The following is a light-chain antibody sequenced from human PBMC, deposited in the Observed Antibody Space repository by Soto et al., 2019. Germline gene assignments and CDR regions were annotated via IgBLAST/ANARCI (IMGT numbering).Light chain of an antibody. Sequence: QSALTQPPSASGSPGQSGAISCSGTSSDVGGYNYVSWYQQHPGKAPKLMSYDVNKRPSGVPDRFSGSKSGNTASLTASGLQAEDEADYYCISYAGSNKPAFGGGTKLTVL. CDR3: ISYAGSNKPA. J-gene: IGLJ2*01. CDR2: DVN. V-gene: IGLV2-8*01. CDR1: SSDVGGYNY.